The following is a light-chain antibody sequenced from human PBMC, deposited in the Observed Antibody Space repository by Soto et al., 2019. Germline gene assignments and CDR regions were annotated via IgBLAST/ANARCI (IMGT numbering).Light chain of an antibody. CDR2: QTS. CDR1: QSIGSW. CDR3: QQCNTYST. Sequence: DIQLTQSPSILSASVGDRVTITCRASQSIGSWLAWYQQKPGKAPNLLIFQTSNLESGVPSRFSGSGSGTEFTITISSLQPDDFATYYCQQCNTYSTFGQGTKVETK. V-gene: IGKV1-5*03. J-gene: IGKJ1*01.